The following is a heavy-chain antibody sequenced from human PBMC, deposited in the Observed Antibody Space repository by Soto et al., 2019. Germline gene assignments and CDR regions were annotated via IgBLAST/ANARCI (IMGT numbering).Heavy chain of an antibody. CDR1: GFSVRGSGVG. D-gene: IGHD2-15*01. J-gene: IGHJ3*02. CDR2: IYWDDDK. CDR3: VHSPDIVSPEAHGGFDI. V-gene: IGHV2-5*02. Sequence: QITLKESGHTLVKPTQTLTLTCTFSGFSVRGSGVGVGWIREPPGKALEWLGVIYWDDDKRYSSSLRNRITLTKDSSRNHIVLTLTNMVPEDAGTYYCVHSPDIVSPEAHGGFDIWGQGTMVTVS.